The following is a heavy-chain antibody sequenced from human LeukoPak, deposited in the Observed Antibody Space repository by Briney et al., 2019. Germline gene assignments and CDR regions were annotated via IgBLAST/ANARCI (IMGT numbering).Heavy chain of an antibody. CDR1: GDSVSSNSAA. Sequence: SQTLSLTCAISGDSVSSNSAAWNWIRQSPSRGLEWLGRTYYRSKWYNDYAVSVKSRITINPDTSKNQFSLQLNSVTPEDTAVYYCARAPGVGRTFYYYGMDVWGQGTTVTVSS. V-gene: IGHV6-1*01. CDR3: ARAPGVGRTFYYYGMDV. CDR2: TYYRSKWYN. D-gene: IGHD7-27*01. J-gene: IGHJ6*02.